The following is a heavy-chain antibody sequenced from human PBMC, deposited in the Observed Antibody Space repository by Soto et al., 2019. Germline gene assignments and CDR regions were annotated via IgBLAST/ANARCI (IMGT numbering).Heavy chain of an antibody. Sequence: PSETLSLTCTVSGGSMSNYYWSWIRQPPGKGLEWIAYVHYTGRTNYNPSLKSRVTISIDTSSNQFSLKLTSVSAADTAVYYCTRYDILTGRHDKFDVWGQGTLVTASS. J-gene: IGHJ4*02. D-gene: IGHD3-9*01. CDR3: TRYDILTGRHDKFDV. CDR2: VHYTGRT. V-gene: IGHV4-59*01. CDR1: GGSMSNYY.